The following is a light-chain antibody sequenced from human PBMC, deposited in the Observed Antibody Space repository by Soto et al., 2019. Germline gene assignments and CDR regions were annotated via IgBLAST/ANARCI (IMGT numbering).Light chain of an antibody. Sequence: DIQMTQSPSSLSASVGDRVTITCRASQSISSYFNWYQQKPGKAPKLLIYAASSLQSGVPSRLSGSGSGTDFTLTISSLQPEDFATYYCQQSYSTPYTFGQGTKLEIK. J-gene: IGKJ2*01. CDR2: AAS. CDR3: QQSYSTPYT. CDR1: QSISSY. V-gene: IGKV1-39*01.